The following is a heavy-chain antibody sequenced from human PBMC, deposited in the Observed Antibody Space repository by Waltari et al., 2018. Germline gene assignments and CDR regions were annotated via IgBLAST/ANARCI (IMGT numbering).Heavy chain of an antibody. J-gene: IGHJ4*02. V-gene: IGHV2-70*15. CDR3: ARMPVVYYYDSSGYYPFFDY. CDR2: IDWDDDK. D-gene: IGHD3-22*01. Sequence: QVTLRESGPALVKPTQTLTLTCTFSGFSLSTSGMCVSWIRQPPGKALEWLARIDWDDDKYYSTSLKTRLTISKDTSKNQVVLTMTNMDPVDTATYYCARMPVVYYYDSSGYYPFFDYWGQGTLVTVSS. CDR1: GFSLSTSGMC.